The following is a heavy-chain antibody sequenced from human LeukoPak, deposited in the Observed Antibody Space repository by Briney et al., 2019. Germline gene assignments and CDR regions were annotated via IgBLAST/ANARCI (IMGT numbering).Heavy chain of an antibody. V-gene: IGHV4-30-2*01. Sequence: SETLSLTCTVSGGSISSGGYYWSWIRQPPGKGLEWIGYIYHSGSTYYHPSLKSRVTISVDRSKNQFSLKLSSVTAADTAVYYCARVGNYYYYGMDVWGQGTTVTVSS. J-gene: IGHJ6*02. CDR2: IYHSGST. CDR3: ARVGNYYYYGMDV. CDR1: GGSISSGGYY.